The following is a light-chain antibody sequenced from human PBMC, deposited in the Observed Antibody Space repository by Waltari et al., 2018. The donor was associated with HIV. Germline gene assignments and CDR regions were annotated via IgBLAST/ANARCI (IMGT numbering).Light chain of an antibody. CDR3: CAYAGSTTYVI. CDR1: SSDVGGYNL. J-gene: IGLJ2*01. CDR2: EVS. V-gene: IGLV2-23*02. Sequence: QSALTQPASVSGSPGQSITISCTGTSSDVGGYNLVSWYQQHPGKAPKLMIYEVSKRPSGVSKRFSGSKSGNTAYLTISGLQAEDEADYYCCAYAGSTTYVIFGGGTKLTVL.